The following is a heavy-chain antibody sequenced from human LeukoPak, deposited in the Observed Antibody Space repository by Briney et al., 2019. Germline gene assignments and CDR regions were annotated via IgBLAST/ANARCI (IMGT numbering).Heavy chain of an antibody. D-gene: IGHD3-3*01. J-gene: IGHJ4*02. CDR2: IYTSGST. Sequence: SETLSLTCTVSGGSISSYYWSWIRQPAGKGLEWIGRIYTSGSTNYNPSLKSRVTMSVDTSRNQFSLKLGSVTAADTAVYYCARHYTIFVVFTDYFDSWGQGTLVTVSS. CDR3: ARHYTIFVVFTDYFDS. V-gene: IGHV4-4*07. CDR1: GGSISSYY.